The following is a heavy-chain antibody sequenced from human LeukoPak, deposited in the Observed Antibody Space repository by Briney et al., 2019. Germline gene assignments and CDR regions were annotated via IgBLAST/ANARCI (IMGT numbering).Heavy chain of an antibody. V-gene: IGHV3-7*03. J-gene: IGHJ6*02. CDR1: GFTFSDHY. D-gene: IGHD3-16*01. Sequence: GGSLRLSCAASGFTFSDHYMDWVRQTPGKGLEWVASINHNGNVNYYVDSAKGRFTISRDNAKNSLYLQMSNLRAEDTAVYFCARGGGLDVWGQGATVTVSS. CDR3: ARGGGLDV. CDR2: INHNGNVN.